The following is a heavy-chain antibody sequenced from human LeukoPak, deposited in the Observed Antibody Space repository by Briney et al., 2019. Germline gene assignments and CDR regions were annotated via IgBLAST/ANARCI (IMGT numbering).Heavy chain of an antibody. CDR2: IIPILGIA. CDR1: GYIFTTYD. CDR3: ARASSTYYYDSSGYGFEAFDI. J-gene: IGHJ3*02. Sequence: ASVKVSCKTSGYIFTTYDINWVRQAPGQGLEWRGRIIPILGIANYAQKFQGRVTITADKSTSTAYMELSSLRSEDTAVYYCARASSTYYYDSSGYGFEAFDIWGQGTMVTVSS. V-gene: IGHV1-69*04. D-gene: IGHD3-22*01.